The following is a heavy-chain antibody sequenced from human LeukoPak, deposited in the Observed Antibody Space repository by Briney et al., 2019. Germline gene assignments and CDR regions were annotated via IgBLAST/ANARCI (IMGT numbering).Heavy chain of an antibody. J-gene: IGHJ5*02. Sequence: GGSLRLSCPRGVLTFSTFCRHWVRQTPCRGREGAAAIHSDGSKQYYGDYEKGRFTSPSDSSKNTVYLQMNSLRDEDTAVYYCARDVDTSSHSSQLDPWGQGTLVTVSS. CDR3: ARDVDTSSHSSQLDP. D-gene: IGHD5-18*01. CDR2: IHSDGSKQ. V-gene: IGHV3-33*01. CDR1: VLTFSTFC.